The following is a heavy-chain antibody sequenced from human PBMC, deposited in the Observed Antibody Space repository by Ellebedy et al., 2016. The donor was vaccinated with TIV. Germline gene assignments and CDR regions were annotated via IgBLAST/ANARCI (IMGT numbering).Heavy chain of an antibody. D-gene: IGHD4-17*01. V-gene: IGHV4-59*01. CDR1: GGSISSYY. Sequence: MPSETLSLTCTVPGGSISSYYWSWIRQPPGKGLEWIGDIYYSGSTNYNPSLKSRVTISVDTSKNQFSLKLSSVTAAETAVYYCATGGDYPGAWGQGTLVTVSS. CDR3: ATGGDYPGA. J-gene: IGHJ5*02. CDR2: IYYSGST.